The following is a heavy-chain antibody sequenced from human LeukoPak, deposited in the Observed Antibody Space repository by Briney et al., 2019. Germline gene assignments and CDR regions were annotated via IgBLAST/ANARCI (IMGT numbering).Heavy chain of an antibody. V-gene: IGHV4-59*08. D-gene: IGHD4-17*01. CDR3: ARFATYGDFSD. J-gene: IGHJ4*02. Sequence: SETLSLTCTVSGDSISGYYWSWVRQPPGQGLEWIGYIFHSGSTKYNPSLESRVTISIDTSKNQFSLRLSSVTAADTAVYYCARFATYGDFSDWGQGTLVTVSS. CDR1: GDSISGYY. CDR2: IFHSGST.